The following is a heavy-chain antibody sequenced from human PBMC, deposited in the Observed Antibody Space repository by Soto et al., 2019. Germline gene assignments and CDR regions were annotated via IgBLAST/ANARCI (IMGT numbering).Heavy chain of an antibody. CDR2: ISAYNGNT. Sequence: ASVKVSCKXSGYTFTSYGISWVRQAPGQGLEWMGWISAYNGNTNYAQKLQGRVTMTTDTSTSTAYMELRSLRSDDTAVYYCAREVDCSGGSCYSNWFDPWGQGTLVTVSS. V-gene: IGHV1-18*01. J-gene: IGHJ5*02. CDR3: AREVDCSGGSCYSNWFDP. CDR1: GYTFTSYG. D-gene: IGHD2-15*01.